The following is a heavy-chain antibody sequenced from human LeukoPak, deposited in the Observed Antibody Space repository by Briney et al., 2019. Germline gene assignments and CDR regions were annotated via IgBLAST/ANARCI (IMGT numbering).Heavy chain of an antibody. V-gene: IGHV1-69*13. CDR2: IIPIFGTA. D-gene: IGHD2-2*01. CDR1: GGTFSSYA. J-gene: IGHJ6*02. Sequence: SVKVSCKASGGTFSSYAISWVRQAPGQGLEWMGGIIPIFGTANYAQKFQGRVTITADESTSTAYMELSSLRSEDTAVYYCARDGGIVVVPATKFYYYYGMDVWGQGTTVAVSS. CDR3: ARDGGIVVVPATKFYYYYGMDV.